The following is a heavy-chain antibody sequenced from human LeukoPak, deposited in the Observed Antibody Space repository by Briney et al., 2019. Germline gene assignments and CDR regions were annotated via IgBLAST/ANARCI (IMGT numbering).Heavy chain of an antibody. CDR2: ISYDGSNK. D-gene: IGHD1-26*01. CDR1: GFTFSSYG. Sequence: GGSVRLSCAASGFTFSSYGMHWVRQAPGKGLEWVAVISYDGSNKYYADSVKGRFTISRDNSKNTLYLQMNSLRAEDTAVYYCAKDPNYSVSYGDYWGRGSVCSVSS. CDR3: AKDPNYSVSYGDY. V-gene: IGHV3-30*18. J-gene: IGHJ4*02.